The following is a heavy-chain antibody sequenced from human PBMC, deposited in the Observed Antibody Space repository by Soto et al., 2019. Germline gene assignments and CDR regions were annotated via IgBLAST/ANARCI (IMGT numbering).Heavy chain of an antibody. CDR2: ISYDGSNK. CDR1: GFTFSSYG. CDR3: AKVRSSGWYSYFDY. J-gene: IGHJ4*02. Sequence: PGGSLRLSCAASGFTFSSYGMHWVRQAPGKGLEWVAVISYDGSNKNYADSVKGRFTISRDDSKNTLYLQKNSLRAEDTAVYYCAKVRSSGWYSYFDYWGQGTLVTVSS. D-gene: IGHD6-19*01. V-gene: IGHV3-30*18.